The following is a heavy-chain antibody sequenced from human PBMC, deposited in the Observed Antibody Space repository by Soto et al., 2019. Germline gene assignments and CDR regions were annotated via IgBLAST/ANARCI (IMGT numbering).Heavy chain of an antibody. CDR3: ARSINHDYGDYESGLDI. J-gene: IGHJ3*02. Sequence: QVQLQESGPGLVKPSQTLSLTCTVSGGSISSGDYYWSWIRQHPGKGLEWIGYIYYSGSTYYNPSLKSRVTISVDTSKNQFSLKLSSVTAADTAVYYCARSINHDYGDYESGLDIWGQGTMVTVSS. CDR1: GGSISSGDYY. CDR2: IYYSGST. V-gene: IGHV4-31*03. D-gene: IGHD4-17*01.